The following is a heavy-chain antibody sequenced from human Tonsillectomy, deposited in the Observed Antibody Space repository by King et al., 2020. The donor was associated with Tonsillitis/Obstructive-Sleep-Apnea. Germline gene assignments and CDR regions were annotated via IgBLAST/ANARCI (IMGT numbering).Heavy chain of an antibody. CDR3: AXDXGWESGMA. CDR1: GFTFSTYA. J-gene: IGHJ5*02. Sequence: VQLVESGGGLVQPGGSLRLSCAASGFTFSTYAMTWVRQAPGKGLEWVSAISGSGGSTYYADSVKGRFTTSRDNSKNTLYLQMNSLRAEDTAVYYCAXDXGWESGMAWGQGXLXTVSS. V-gene: IGHV3-23*04. D-gene: IGHD1-14*01. CDR2: ISGSGGST.